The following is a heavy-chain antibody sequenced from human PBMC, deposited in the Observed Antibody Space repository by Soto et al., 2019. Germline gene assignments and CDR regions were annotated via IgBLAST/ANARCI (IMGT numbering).Heavy chain of an antibody. CDR1: GYTFTSYA. CDR2: INAGNGNT. J-gene: IGHJ4*02. CDR3: ARDLGGWTDY. Sequence: QVQLVQSGAEVKKPGASVKVSCKASGYTFTSYAMQWVRQAPGQRLEWMGWINAGNGNTKYSQKFQGRVTITSDTSVSTDYMWLSSLCSEDTAVYYCARDLGGWTDYWGQGTLVTVSS. D-gene: IGHD6-19*01. V-gene: IGHV1-3*01.